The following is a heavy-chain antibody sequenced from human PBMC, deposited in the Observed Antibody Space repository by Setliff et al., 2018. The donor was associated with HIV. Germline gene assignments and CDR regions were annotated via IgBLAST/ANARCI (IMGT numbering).Heavy chain of an antibody. Sequence: PGGSLRLSCAASGFTFTTYAMHWVRQAPGKGLEWVAVISYDGTNKFYADSVKGRFTISRDNSKNTLYLQMNNLRAEDTAVYYCAKCNNPGYSSSWYNYYGMDVWGQGTTVTVSS. V-gene: IGHV3-30*04. J-gene: IGHJ6*02. CDR2: ISYDGTNK. CDR3: AKCNNPGYSSSWYNYYGMDV. D-gene: IGHD6-13*01. CDR1: GFTFTTYA.